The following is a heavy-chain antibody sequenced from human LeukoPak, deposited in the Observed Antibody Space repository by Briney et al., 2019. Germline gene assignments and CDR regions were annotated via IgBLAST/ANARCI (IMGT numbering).Heavy chain of an antibody. Sequence: PSETLSLTCTVSGGSISSYYRSWLRQPAGKGLEWIGRIYTSGSTNYNPSLTSRVTMSVDTSKSQFSLKLRSVTAADTAVYYCARDRSGWYGSDYWGQGTLVTVSS. V-gene: IGHV4-4*07. CDR3: ARDRSGWYGSDY. CDR2: IYTSGST. CDR1: GGSISSYY. J-gene: IGHJ4*02. D-gene: IGHD6-19*01.